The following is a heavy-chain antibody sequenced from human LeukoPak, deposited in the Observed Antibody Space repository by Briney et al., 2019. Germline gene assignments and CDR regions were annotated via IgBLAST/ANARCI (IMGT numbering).Heavy chain of an antibody. CDR3: AKWGDYDVLTGYYDSDY. CDR2: IYSGGST. D-gene: IGHD3-9*01. V-gene: IGHV3-53*01. CDR1: GFTVSSNY. J-gene: IGHJ4*02. Sequence: GGSLRLSCAASGFTVSSNYMSWVRQAPGKGLEWVSVIYSGGSTYYADSVKGRFTISRDNSKNTLYLQMNSLRAEDTAVYYCAKWGDYDVLTGYYDSDYWGQGTLVTVSS.